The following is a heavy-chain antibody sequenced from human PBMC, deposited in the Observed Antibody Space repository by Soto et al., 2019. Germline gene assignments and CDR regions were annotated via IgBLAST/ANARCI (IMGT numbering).Heavy chain of an antibody. V-gene: IGHV4-30-4*01. Sequence: SETLSLTCTVSGGSISSGDYYWSWIRQPPGKGLEWIGYIYYSGSTYYNPSLKSRVTISVDTSKNQFSLKLSSVTAADTAVYYCARYLGRITGTIDPWGQGTLVTV. J-gene: IGHJ5*02. D-gene: IGHD1-7*01. CDR1: GGSISSGDYY. CDR3: ARYLGRITGTIDP. CDR2: IYYSGST.